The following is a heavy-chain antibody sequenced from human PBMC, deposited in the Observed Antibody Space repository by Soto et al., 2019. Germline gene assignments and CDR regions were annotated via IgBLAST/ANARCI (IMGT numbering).Heavy chain of an antibody. D-gene: IGHD6-13*01. V-gene: IGHV3-23*01. J-gene: IGHJ5*02. CDR3: ARGAAAAGTDWLDA. CDR2: VNTPGGNT. CDR1: GFTFTSYA. Sequence: SLSLSCAASGFTFTSYAMSWVRQAQGKGLELVSGVNTPGGNTYYADSVKGRFTISRDNSKNIVYLQMNSLRAEDTAVYYCARGAAAAGTDWLDAWGEGSPVTVSS.